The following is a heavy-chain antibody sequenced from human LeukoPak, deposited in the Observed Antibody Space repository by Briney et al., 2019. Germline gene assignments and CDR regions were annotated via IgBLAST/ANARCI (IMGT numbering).Heavy chain of an antibody. Sequence: AASVKVSCKGSGCTFSSYAISWVRRAPGQGLEWMGRIIPILGIANYAQKFQGRVTITADKSTSTAYMELSSLRSEDRAVYYCARDLTTTPTYSSSWYWFDAWGEGTLVTVSS. J-gene: IGHJ5*02. CDR2: IIPILGIA. CDR1: GCTFSSYA. D-gene: IGHD6-13*01. CDR3: ARDLTTTPTYSSSWYWFDA. V-gene: IGHV1-69*04.